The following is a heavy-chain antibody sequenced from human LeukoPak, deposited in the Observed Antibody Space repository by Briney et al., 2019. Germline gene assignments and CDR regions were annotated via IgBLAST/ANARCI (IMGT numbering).Heavy chain of an antibody. J-gene: IGHJ4*02. Sequence: GRSLRLSCAASGFTFSSYAMHWVRQAPGKGLEWVAVISYDGSNKYYADSVKGRFTISRDNSKNTLYLQMNSLRAEDTAVYYCAKDYRSIVVVPAAIGFDYWGQGTLVTVSS. CDR2: ISYDGSNK. V-gene: IGHV3-30-3*01. D-gene: IGHD2-2*02. CDR3: AKDYRSIVVVPAAIGFDY. CDR1: GFTFSSYA.